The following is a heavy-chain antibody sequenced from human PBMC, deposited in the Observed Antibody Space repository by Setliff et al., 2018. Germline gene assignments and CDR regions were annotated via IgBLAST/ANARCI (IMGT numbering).Heavy chain of an antibody. CDR3: TRHEDRNKCTSSSCYRENDAFDV. D-gene: IGHD2-2*01. V-gene: IGHV5-51*01. Sequence: GESLKISCKASGYIFTNYWIGWVRQMPGKGLEWMGVIYPGDSDTRYSPSFGGQVTISADRSTGTAYLQWSSLKASDTAIYYCTRHEDRNKCTSSSCYRENDAFDVWGQGAMVTVSS. J-gene: IGHJ3*01. CDR1: GYIFTNYW. CDR2: IYPGDSDT.